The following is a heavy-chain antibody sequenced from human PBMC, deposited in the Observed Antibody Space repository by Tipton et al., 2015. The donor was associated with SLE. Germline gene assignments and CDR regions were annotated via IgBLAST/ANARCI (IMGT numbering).Heavy chain of an antibody. Sequence: QVQLVQSGPEVKKPGSSVKVSCKASGGAFSSYAITWVRQAPGQGLEWMGGIIPILGTANYAQKFQGRVTITTDEFTTTGYMELSSLTSEDTAVYYCVKGVEEPYCMDVWGKGTTVTVSS. CDR1: GGAFSSYA. CDR3: VKGVEEPYCMDV. J-gene: IGHJ6*03. D-gene: IGHD5-24*01. V-gene: IGHV1-69*01. CDR2: IIPILGTA.